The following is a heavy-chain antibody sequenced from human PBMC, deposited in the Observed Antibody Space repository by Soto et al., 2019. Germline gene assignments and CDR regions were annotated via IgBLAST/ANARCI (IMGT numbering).Heavy chain of an antibody. D-gene: IGHD4-17*01. J-gene: IGHJ4*02. CDR1: GFTFSGSA. Sequence: GGSLRLSCAASGFTFSGSAMHWVRQASGKGLEWVGRIRSKANSYATAYAASVKGRFTISRDDSKNTAYLQMNSLKTEDTAVYYCTRHAHDYGDPLDYWGQGTLVTVSS. V-gene: IGHV3-73*01. CDR2: IRSKANSYAT. CDR3: TRHAHDYGDPLDY.